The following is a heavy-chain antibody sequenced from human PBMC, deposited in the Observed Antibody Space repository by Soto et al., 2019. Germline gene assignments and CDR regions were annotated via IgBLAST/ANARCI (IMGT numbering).Heavy chain of an antibody. Sequence: EVQLLESGGGLVQPGGSLRLSCAASGFTFSTYAMNWVRQAPGKGLERVSVISGSGGSTYYADSVKGRFTISRDNSKNTVYLQMNSLRAEDTAIYYCAKPRGVSSWGQGTLVTVSS. D-gene: IGHD1-26*01. V-gene: IGHV3-23*01. CDR2: ISGSGGST. CDR1: GFTFSTYA. CDR3: AKPRGVSS. J-gene: IGHJ5*02.